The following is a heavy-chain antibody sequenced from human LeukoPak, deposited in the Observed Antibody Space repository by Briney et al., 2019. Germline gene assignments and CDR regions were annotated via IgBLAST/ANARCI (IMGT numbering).Heavy chain of an antibody. CDR3: ATHVXGGNGFDP. J-gene: IGHJ5*02. Sequence: PSETLSLTCTVSGGSISSGDYYWSWIRQPPGKGLEWIGDISHSGTINYNPSLRTRVTISADTSKNQFSLKLNSVTAADTAVYYCATHVXGGNGFDPWGQGTLVTVSS. D-gene: IGHD4-23*01. V-gene: IGHV4-39*01. CDR2: ISHSGTI. CDR1: GGSISSGDYY.